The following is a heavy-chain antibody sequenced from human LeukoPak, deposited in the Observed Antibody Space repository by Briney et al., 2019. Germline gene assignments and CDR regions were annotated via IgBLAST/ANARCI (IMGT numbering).Heavy chain of an antibody. CDR1: GFTFSSYA. CDR3: AKDWTYDRSGYYYGGAFDI. J-gene: IGHJ3*02. Sequence: GGSLRLSCAASGFTFSSYAMSWVRQAPGKGLEWVSAISGSGGSTYYADSVKGRFTISRDNSKNTLYLQMNSLRAEDTAVYYCAKDWTYDRSGYYYGGAFDIWGQGTMVTVSS. CDR2: ISGSGGST. V-gene: IGHV3-23*01. D-gene: IGHD3-22*01.